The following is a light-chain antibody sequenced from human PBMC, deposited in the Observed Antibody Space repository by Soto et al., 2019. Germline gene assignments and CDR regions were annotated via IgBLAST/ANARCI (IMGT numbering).Light chain of an antibody. CDR3: MQTLQTRT. CDR1: QSLVHSNGYNY. CDR2: LGS. J-gene: IGKJ3*01. V-gene: IGKV2-28*01. Sequence: DIVMTQSPLSLPVTPGEPASISCRSSQSLVHSNGYNYLDWYLQKPGQSPQLLIYLGSNRASGVPDRVSGSGSGTDFTLKISRVEAEDVGVYYCMQTLQTRTFGPGTKVDIK.